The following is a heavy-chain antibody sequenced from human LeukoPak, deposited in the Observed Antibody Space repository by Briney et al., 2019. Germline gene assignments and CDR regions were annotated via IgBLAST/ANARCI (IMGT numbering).Heavy chain of an antibody. D-gene: IGHD3-10*01. CDR3: ANPGGGNYGVFNI. CDR2: TSYDGSNR. CDR1: GFTFSTYG. V-gene: IGHV3-30*18. J-gene: IGHJ3*02. Sequence: GGSLRLSCEASGFTFSTYGMHWVRQAPGKGLEWVAGTSYDGSNRVYTDSVKGRFTISRDNSKSTLYVQMNSLRPEDTAVYYCANPGGGNYGVFNIWGKGKKVTFS.